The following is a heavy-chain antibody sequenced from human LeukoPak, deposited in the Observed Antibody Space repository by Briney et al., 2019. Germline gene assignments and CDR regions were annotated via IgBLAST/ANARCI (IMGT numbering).Heavy chain of an antibody. CDR1: GGSFSGYY. Sequence: SETLSLTCAVYGGSFSGYYWSWIRQPPGKGLEWIGEINHSGSTNYNPSLKGRVTISVDTSKNQFSLRLSSVTAADTAVCYCARGDRYYYGSGSYYGWGQGTLVTVSS. CDR2: INHSGST. D-gene: IGHD3-10*01. J-gene: IGHJ4*02. CDR3: ARGDRYYYGSGSYYG. V-gene: IGHV4-34*01.